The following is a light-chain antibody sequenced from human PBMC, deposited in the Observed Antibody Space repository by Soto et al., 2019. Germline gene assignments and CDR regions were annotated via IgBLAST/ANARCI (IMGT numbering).Light chain of an antibody. CDR3: QQRSNWPRT. CDR1: QSVSSY. CDR2: DAS. V-gene: IGKV3-11*01. J-gene: IGKJ1*01. Sequence: EIVLTQSPATLSLSPGERATLSCRASQSVSSYLAWYQQKPGQAPRLLIYDASNRATGIPARFSGGGSGTDFTLIISSLEPEDFAVYYCQQRSNWPRTFGQGTKVEIK.